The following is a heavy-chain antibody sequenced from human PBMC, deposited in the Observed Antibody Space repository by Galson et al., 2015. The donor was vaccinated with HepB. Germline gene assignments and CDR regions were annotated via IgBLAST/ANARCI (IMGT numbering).Heavy chain of an antibody. D-gene: IGHD6-13*01. J-gene: IGHJ4*02. CDR1: GFTFSSYS. CDR2: ISSSSSYI. Sequence: SLRLSCAASGFTFSSYSMNWVRRAPGKGLEWVSSISSSSSYIYYADSVKGRFTISRDNAKNSLYLQMNSLRAEDTAVYYCARDRIAAAGGLPDYWGQGTLVTVSS. CDR3: ARDRIAAAGGLPDY. V-gene: IGHV3-21*01.